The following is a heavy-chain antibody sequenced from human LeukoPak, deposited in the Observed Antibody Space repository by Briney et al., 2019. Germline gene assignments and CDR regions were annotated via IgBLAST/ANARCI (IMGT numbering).Heavy chain of an antibody. CDR2: IYHSGSS. CDR1: GGSISSNNW. Sequence: PSGTLSLTCAVSGGSISSNNWWSWVRQPPGKGLEWIGEIYHSGSSNYNPSLNSRVTISVDKSKNQLSLRLISVTAADTAVYYCATFRRYNWNDPYYYGMDVWGQGTTVTVSS. V-gene: IGHV4-4*02. CDR3: ATFRRYNWNDPYYYGMDV. J-gene: IGHJ6*02. D-gene: IGHD1-20*01.